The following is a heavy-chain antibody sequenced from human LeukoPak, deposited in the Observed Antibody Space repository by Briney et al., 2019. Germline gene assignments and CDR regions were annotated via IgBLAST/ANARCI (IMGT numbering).Heavy chain of an antibody. J-gene: IGHJ6*03. CDR1: GFTSSSYTFSTYA. Sequence: PGGSLRLSCAASGFTSSSYTFSTYAMSCVRQAPGKGLEWVSAVSGSGVSTYYADSVKGRFTISRDNSKNTLYLQMNGLRAEDTAVYYCAKGVEDSGIYYYYYMDVWGKGTTVTVSS. CDR2: VSGSGVST. V-gene: IGHV3-23*01. D-gene: IGHD2-15*01. CDR3: AKGVEDSGIYYYYYMDV.